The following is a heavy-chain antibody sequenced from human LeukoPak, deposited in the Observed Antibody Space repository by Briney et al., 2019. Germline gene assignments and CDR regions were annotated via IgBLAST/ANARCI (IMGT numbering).Heavy chain of an antibody. D-gene: IGHD5-24*01. Sequence: GGSLRLSCAASGFTFSSDGMHWVRQAPGKGLEWVAVIWFDGSNKYYADSVKGRFTISRDNSKNTLYLQMNSLRAEDTAVYYCARGRDGYPVAYWGQGTLVTVSS. V-gene: IGHV3-33*01. CDR2: IWFDGSNK. CDR1: GFTFSSDG. J-gene: IGHJ4*02. CDR3: ARGRDGYPVAY.